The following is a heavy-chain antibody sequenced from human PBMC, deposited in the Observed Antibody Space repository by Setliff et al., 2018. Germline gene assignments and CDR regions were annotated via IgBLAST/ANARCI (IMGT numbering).Heavy chain of an antibody. CDR3: AKSPHDFWSGRVFFDY. D-gene: IGHD3-3*01. CDR1: GFVVTNSE. J-gene: IGHJ4*01. CDR2: LDNDGST. V-gene: IGHV3-53*01. Sequence: LRLSCAASGFVVTNSEMSWVRQAPGKGLEWVSLLDNDGSTYYSDSVQGRVTISRDNHKNTLHLQMNSLRVEDTAIYYCAKSPHDFWSGRVFFDYWGQGMLVTVSS.